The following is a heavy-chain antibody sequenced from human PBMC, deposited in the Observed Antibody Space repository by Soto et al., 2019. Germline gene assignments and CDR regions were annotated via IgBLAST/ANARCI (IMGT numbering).Heavy chain of an antibody. J-gene: IGHJ6*02. CDR2: ISNSGNTI. CDR3: ARDIDNRDYYYGLDV. V-gene: IGHV3-48*03. D-gene: IGHD1-20*01. Sequence: QPXGSLRLSCLASGVVFKNYEMNWVRQAPGKGLEWISYISNSGNTIYVADSMRGRFTISRDNAKNSLFLQMNSLRADDTAVYYCARDIDNRDYYYGLDVWGQGTTVTVSS. CDR1: GVVFKNYE.